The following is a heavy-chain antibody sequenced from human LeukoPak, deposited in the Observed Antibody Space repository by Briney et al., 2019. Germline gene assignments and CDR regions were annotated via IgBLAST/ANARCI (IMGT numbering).Heavy chain of an antibody. V-gene: IGHV1-69*13. D-gene: IGHD3-10*01. CDR3: ALSRTSGTYYTSSCDY. CDR1: GGTFSSYA. J-gene: IGHJ4*02. Sequence: ASVKVSCKAPGGTFSSYAISWVRQAPGQGLEWMGGIIPIFGTANYAQKFQGRVTITADESSTTAYMELSSLRSEDTAVYYCALSRTSGTYYTSSCDYWGQGTLVTVSS. CDR2: IIPIFGTA.